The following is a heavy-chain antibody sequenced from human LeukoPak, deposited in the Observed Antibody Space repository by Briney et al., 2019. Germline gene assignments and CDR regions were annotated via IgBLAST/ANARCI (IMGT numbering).Heavy chain of an antibody. CDR1: GFKFDDYG. CDR2: INWNGGST. J-gene: IGHJ4*02. CDR3: ARDLSFSLFDY. Sequence: PGGSLRLSCKASGFKFDDYGMSWVRQVPGKGLEWVSGINWNGGSTDYADSVKGRFNISRNNAKNSLYLHMNSLRAEDTAFYYCARDLSFSLFDYWGQGTLVTVSS. V-gene: IGHV3-20*04. D-gene: IGHD2/OR15-2a*01.